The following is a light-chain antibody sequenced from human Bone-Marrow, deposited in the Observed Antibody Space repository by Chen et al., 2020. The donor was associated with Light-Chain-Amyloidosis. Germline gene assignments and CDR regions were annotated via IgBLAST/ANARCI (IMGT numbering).Light chain of an antibody. CDR1: DLPTKY. J-gene: IGLJ2*01. CDR3: QPAESSGTCDVL. Sequence: SYELTQPPSVSVSPGQTARITCSGDDLPTKYAYWYQQKPGQAPVLVIHRDTERPSGISDRFSGSSAGTTATLRSRGVRAEDEADYHCQPAESSGTCDVLLGGVTKLNVL. CDR2: RDT. V-gene: IGLV3-25*03.